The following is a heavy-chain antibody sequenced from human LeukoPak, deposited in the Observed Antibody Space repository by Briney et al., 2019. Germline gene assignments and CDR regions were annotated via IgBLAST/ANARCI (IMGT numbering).Heavy chain of an antibody. CDR2: IYYSGST. V-gene: IGHV4-31*03. CDR1: GCSISSGGYY. J-gene: IGHJ3*02. D-gene: IGHD6-13*01. CDR3: AATIIAAAGTYAFDI. Sequence: NPSETLSLTCTVSGCSISSGGYYWSWIRQHPGKGLEWIGYIYYSGSTYYNPSLKSRVTISVDTSKNQFSLKLSSVTAADTAVYYCAATIIAAAGTYAFDIWGQGTMVTVSS.